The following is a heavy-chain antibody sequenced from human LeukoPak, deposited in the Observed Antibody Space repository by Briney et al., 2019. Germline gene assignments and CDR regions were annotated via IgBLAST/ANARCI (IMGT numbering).Heavy chain of an antibody. V-gene: IGHV3-23*01. CDR3: ARGDGYNYAWY. CDR1: GFTFTTYT. CDR2: ITSRGAST. Sequence: PTGGSLRLSCAASGFTFTTYTMTWVRQAPGRGLEWVSSITSRGASTFYADSVKGRFTISRDNAKNSLYLQMNSLGAEDTAVYYCARGDGYNYAWYWGQGTLVTVSS. D-gene: IGHD5-24*01. J-gene: IGHJ4*02.